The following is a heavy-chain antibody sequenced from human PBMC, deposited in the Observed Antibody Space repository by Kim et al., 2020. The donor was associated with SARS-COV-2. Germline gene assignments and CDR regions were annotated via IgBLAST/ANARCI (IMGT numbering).Heavy chain of an antibody. CDR3: AKEGRSSTPGY. V-gene: IGHV4-4*07. J-gene: IGHJ4*02. CDR1: GGSISSSY. Sequence: SETLSLTCTVSGGSISSSYWSWIRQPAGKGLEWIGRISNSGSTNYSPSLKSRVTMSIDTSNNQFSLKLNSVTAADTAVYYCAKEGRSSTPGYWGQGTLVTVSS. D-gene: IGHD6-13*01. CDR2: ISNSGST.